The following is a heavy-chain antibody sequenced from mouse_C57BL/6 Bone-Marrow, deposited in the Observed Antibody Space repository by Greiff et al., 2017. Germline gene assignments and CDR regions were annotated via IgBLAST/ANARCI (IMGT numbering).Heavy chain of an antibody. CDR1: GFNIKDDY. J-gene: IGHJ1*03. Sequence: VQLQQSGAELVRPGASVKLSCTASGFNIKDDYMHWVKQRPEQGLEWIGWIDPENGDTEYASKFQGKATITADTSSNTAYLQLSSLTYEDTAVYYCTTFLVNYYGSSYWYFDVWGTGTTVTVSS. D-gene: IGHD1-1*01. CDR3: TTFLVNYYGSSYWYFDV. CDR2: IDPENGDT. V-gene: IGHV14-4*01.